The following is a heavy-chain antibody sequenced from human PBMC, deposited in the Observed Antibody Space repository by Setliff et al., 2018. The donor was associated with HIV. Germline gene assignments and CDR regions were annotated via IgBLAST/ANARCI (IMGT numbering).Heavy chain of an antibody. Sequence: GESLKISCKGSGYTFPHSWIGWVRQMPGKGLEWMGIIYLSDSDTRYSPSFQGQVTVSADKSVSTAYLQWSSLKASDTAMYYCARQAVDCSGGTCYSTSAFDYWAQGTLVTVSS. J-gene: IGHJ4*02. CDR2: IYLSDSDT. CDR1: GYTFPHSW. V-gene: IGHV5-51*01. CDR3: ARQAVDCSGGTCYSTSAFDY. D-gene: IGHD2-15*01.